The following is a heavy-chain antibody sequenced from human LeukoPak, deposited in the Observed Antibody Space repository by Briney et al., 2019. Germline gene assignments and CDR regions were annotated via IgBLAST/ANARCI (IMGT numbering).Heavy chain of an antibody. J-gene: IGHJ4*02. CDR1: GYTFTSYD. V-gene: IGHV1-8*01. CDR2: MNPNSGNT. Sequence: ASVKVSCKASGYTFTSYDINWVRQATGQGLEWMGWMNPNSGNTGYAQKFQGRVTITRNTPISTAYMELSSLRSEDTAVYYCARGLDYGETYDYWGQGTLVTVSS. D-gene: IGHD4-17*01. CDR3: ARGLDYGETYDY.